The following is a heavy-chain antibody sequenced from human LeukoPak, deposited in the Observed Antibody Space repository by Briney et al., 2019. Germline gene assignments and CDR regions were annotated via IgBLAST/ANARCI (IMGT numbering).Heavy chain of an antibody. CDR2: IYQSGST. CDR3: AGLEDRYSYGSEPFDP. J-gene: IGHJ5*02. CDR1: GGSISGGGYS. V-gene: IGHV4-30-2*06. Sequence: PSETLSLTCAVSGGSISGGGYSWSWIRQSPGKGLEWIGYIYQSGSTYYNPSLKSRVTISVDRSKNQFSLKLSSVTAADTAVYYCAGLEDRYSYGSEPFDPWGQGTLVTVSS. D-gene: IGHD5-18*01.